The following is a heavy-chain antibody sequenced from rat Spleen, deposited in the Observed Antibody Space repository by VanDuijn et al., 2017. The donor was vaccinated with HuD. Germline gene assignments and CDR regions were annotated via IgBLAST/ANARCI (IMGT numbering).Heavy chain of an antibody. CDR1: GFTFSDYN. V-gene: IGHV5-7*01. Sequence: EVQLVESGGGLVQPGRSLKLSCAASGFTFSDYNMAWVRQAPKKGLEWVAAITYDGSSTYCRASVKGRFTISRDNARNTLYLQMDSLRSEDTATYYCARLATDYFDYWGHGVMVTVSS. D-gene: IGHD3-4*01. J-gene: IGHJ2*01. CDR2: ITYDGSST. CDR3: ARLATDYFDY.